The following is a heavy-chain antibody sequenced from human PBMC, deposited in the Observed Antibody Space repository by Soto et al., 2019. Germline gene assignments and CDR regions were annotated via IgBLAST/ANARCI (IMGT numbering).Heavy chain of an antibody. Sequence: SVKVSCKASGGTFSSYAISWVRQAPGQGLEWMGGIIPIFGTTNYAQKFQGRVTITADESTSTAYMELRSLRSDDTAVYYCARDRGSSWPPDTWGQGTMVTVSS. CDR3: ARDRGSSWPPDT. J-gene: IGHJ3*02. V-gene: IGHV1-69*13. CDR1: GGTFSSYA. CDR2: IIPIFGTT. D-gene: IGHD6-13*01.